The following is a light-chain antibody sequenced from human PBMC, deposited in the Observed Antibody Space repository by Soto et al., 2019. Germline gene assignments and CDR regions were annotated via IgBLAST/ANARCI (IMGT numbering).Light chain of an antibody. CDR1: QRVSGY. CDR3: QQRSNWPLT. V-gene: IGKV3-11*01. J-gene: IGKJ4*01. Sequence: ETVLTQSPANLSLSPGERATLSCRASQRVSGYLAWYQQKPGQAPRLLIYDASNRATGIPARFSGSGYGTDFTLTISSLEPEDFAVYYCQQRSNWPLTFGGGTKVEIK. CDR2: DAS.